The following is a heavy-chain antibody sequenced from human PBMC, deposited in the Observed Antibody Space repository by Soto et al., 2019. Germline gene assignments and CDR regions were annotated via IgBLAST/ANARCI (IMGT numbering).Heavy chain of an antibody. D-gene: IGHD3-3*01. V-gene: IGHV1-58*02. CDR1: GFTFTSSA. J-gene: IGHJ3*02. Sequence: SVKVSCKASGFTFTSSAMQWVRQARGQRLEWIGWIVVGSGNTNYAQKFQERVTITRDMSTSTAYMELSSLRSEDTAVYYCAAGRTIFGVVPCAFDIWGQGTMVTVSS. CDR3: AAGRTIFGVVPCAFDI. CDR2: IVVGSGNT.